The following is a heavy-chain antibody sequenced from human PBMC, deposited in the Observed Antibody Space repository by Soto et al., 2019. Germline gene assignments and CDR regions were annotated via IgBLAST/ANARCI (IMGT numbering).Heavy chain of an antibody. CDR1: GYTFTSYY. CDR2: INPSGGST. CDR3: ARATREGYSSSSWSGTDV. Sequence: GASVKVSCKASGYTFTSYYMHWVRQAPGQGLEWMGIINPSGGSTSYAQKFQGRVTMTRDTSTSTVYMELSSLRSEDTAVYYCARATREGYSSSSWSGTDVWGQGTTVTVSS. V-gene: IGHV1-46*01. D-gene: IGHD6-6*01. J-gene: IGHJ6*02.